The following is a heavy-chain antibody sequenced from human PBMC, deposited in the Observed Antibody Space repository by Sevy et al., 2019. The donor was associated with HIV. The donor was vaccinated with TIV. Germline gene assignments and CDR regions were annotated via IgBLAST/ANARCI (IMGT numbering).Heavy chain of an antibody. CDR2: IRNDVCDK. Sequence: GGSLRLSCAASGFTFSNYGMHWVRQVPGKGLEWVTFIRNDVCDKYYAATVKGRFSSSLDDSKNTLYLQMDSLRAEDTAIYYCAKDLAGPGRRYFDYWGQGTLVTVSS. CDR3: AKDLAGPGRRYFDY. D-gene: IGHD6-13*01. J-gene: IGHJ4*02. V-gene: IGHV3-30*02. CDR1: GFTFSNYG.